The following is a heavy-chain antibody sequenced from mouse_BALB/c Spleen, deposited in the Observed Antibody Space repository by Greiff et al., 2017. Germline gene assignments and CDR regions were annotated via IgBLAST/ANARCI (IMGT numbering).Heavy chain of an antibody. D-gene: IGHD1-1*01. CDR3: ARTTPGSYYFDY. CDR2: ISSGGSYT. J-gene: IGHJ2*01. V-gene: IGHV5-6*02. CDR1: GFTFSSYG. Sequence: DVMLVESGGDLVKPGGSLKLSCAASGFTFSSYGMSWVRQTPDKRLEWVATISSGGSYTYYPDSVKGRFTISRDNAKNTLYLQMSSLKSEDTAMYYCARTTPGSYYFDYWGQGTTLTVSS.